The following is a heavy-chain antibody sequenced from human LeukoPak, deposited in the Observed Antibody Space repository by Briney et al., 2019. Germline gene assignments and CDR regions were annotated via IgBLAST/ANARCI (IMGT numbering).Heavy chain of an antibody. Sequence: GGSLRLSCAASGFTFSGYWMHWVRQVPGMGLVWVSRIKSDGSTTSYADSVKGRFTISRDNAKNTLYLQMNSLRAEDTAVYYCAKSDWFDPWGQGTLFTVSS. J-gene: IGHJ5*02. V-gene: IGHV3-74*01. CDR2: IKSDGSTT. CDR1: GFTFSGYW. CDR3: AKSDWFDP.